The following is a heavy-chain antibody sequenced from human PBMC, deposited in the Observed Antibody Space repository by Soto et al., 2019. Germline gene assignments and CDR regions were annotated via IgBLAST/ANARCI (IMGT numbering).Heavy chain of an antibody. CDR1: GIIFSNTW. D-gene: IGHD6-13*01. Sequence: KPGVSLRLSCTASGIIFSNTWMSWVRQAPGKGLEWVGRIKSKTDGGTTDFAAPVKGRFTLSRDDSKNTVYLQMNSLKIEDTAVYYCTTGLAAAGTNYWGQGTLVTVSS. CDR3: TTGLAAAGTNY. CDR2: IKSKTDGGTT. J-gene: IGHJ4*02. V-gene: IGHV3-15*01.